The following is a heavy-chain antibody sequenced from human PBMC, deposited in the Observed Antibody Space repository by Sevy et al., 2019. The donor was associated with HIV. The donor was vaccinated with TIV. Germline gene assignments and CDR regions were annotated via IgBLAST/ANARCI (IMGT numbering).Heavy chain of an antibody. Sequence: PGGSLRLSCSASGFTFSNHWMHWVRQVPGKGLVWVSYINSDGTTTTYADSVKGRFTISRDNAKNTLYLQMNSLGAEDTAVYYCARDTSYSTSSWGQGTLVTVSS. J-gene: IGHJ4*02. D-gene: IGHD2-2*01. CDR1: GFTFSNHW. V-gene: IGHV3-74*01. CDR2: INSDGTTT. CDR3: ARDTSYSTSS.